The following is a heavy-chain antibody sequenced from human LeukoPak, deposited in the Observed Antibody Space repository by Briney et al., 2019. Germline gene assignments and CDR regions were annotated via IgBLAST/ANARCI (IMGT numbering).Heavy chain of an antibody. Sequence: GGSLRLSCAASGFTFSSNSMNWVRQAPGKGLEWVSSISSSSSYIYYADSVKGRFTISRDNAKNSLYLQMNSLSVEDTAVYYCARDLMVRGETGTFDIWGQGTMVTVSS. D-gene: IGHD3-10*01. J-gene: IGHJ3*02. V-gene: IGHV3-21*01. CDR3: ARDLMVRGETGTFDI. CDR1: GFTFSSNS. CDR2: ISSSSSYI.